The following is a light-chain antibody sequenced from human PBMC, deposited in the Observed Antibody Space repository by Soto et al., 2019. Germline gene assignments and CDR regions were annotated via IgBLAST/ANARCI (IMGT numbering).Light chain of an antibody. J-gene: IGLJ1*01. V-gene: IGLV1-40*01. CDR1: SSNIGAGYD. CDR3: QSYDSSLSAGYV. Sequence: QSVLTQPPSVSGAPGQRVTISCTGSSSNIGAGYDVHWYQQLPGTAPKLLIYGNSNRPSGVPDRCSSSKSGTSASLAIPVLKAEDEADYYCQSYDSSLSAGYVFGTGTKVTVL. CDR2: GNS.